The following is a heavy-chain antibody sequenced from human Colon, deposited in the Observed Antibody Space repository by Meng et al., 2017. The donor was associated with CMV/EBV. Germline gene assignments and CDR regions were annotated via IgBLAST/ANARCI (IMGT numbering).Heavy chain of an antibody. D-gene: IGHD2-21*02. CDR2: IKQDGSEK. J-gene: IGHJ4*02. Sequence: GGSLRLSCAASGFTFSSYWMSWVRQAPGKGLEWVANIKQDGSEKYYVDSVKGRFTISRDNAKNSLYLQMTNVSAEDTAVYFCARAAIPVISAAELGSWGQGTLVTVSS. CDR3: ARAAIPVISAAELGS. V-gene: IGHV3-7*01. CDR1: GFTFSSYW.